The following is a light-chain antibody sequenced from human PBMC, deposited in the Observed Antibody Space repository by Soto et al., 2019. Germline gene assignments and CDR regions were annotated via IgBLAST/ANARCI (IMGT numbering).Light chain of an antibody. V-gene: IGKV3D-20*02. CDR2: GAS. CDR3: QHRSYWPPGAT. J-gene: IGKJ4*01. CDR1: QSVSSNY. Sequence: EIVLTQSPGTLSLSPGERATLSCRASQSVSSNYLAWYQQKPGQAPRLLIYGASSRATGIPDRFSGSGSGTDFTLTIIRLEPEDFAVYYCQHRSYWPPGATFGGGTKVEIK.